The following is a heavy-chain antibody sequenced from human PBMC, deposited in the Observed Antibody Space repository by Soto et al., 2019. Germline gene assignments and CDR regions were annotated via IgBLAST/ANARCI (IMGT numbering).Heavy chain of an antibody. CDR2: LSSSSSYL. J-gene: IGHJ6*02. Sequence: PGGCLRLSCAASGFTFGSYIMNLVRQATGTGLVWISSLSSSSSYLYYADPVKRRFTISRDNAKNSLYLQMNSLRAEETAVYYCAILDIVVVPADGYGMDVWGQGTTVPVSS. CDR3: AILDIVVVPADGYGMDV. V-gene: IGHV3-21*01. D-gene: IGHD2-2*01. CDR1: GFTFGSYI.